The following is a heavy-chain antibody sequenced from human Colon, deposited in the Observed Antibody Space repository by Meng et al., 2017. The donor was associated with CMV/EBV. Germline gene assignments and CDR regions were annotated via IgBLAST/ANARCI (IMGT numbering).Heavy chain of an antibody. D-gene: IGHD6-19*01. CDR3: ARALIAVSGTFYFDY. CDR2: ISAYNTNT. Sequence: QVQLVQSGAEVTKPGASVEVSCKASGYTITSHGISWARQAPGQGLEWMGWISAYNTNTDYAQKLQGRVTMTTDTSTSTAYMDLRSLRSDDTGVYYCARALIAVSGTFYFDYWGQGTLVTVSS. J-gene: IGHJ4*02. CDR1: GYTITSHG. V-gene: IGHV1-18*01.